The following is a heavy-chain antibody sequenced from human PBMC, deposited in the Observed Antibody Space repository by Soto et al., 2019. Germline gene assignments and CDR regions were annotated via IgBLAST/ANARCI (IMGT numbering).Heavy chain of an antibody. J-gene: IGHJ4*02. Sequence: GGSLRLSCAASGFTFSKYAMSWVRQAPGKGLEWVASISGSGGRTYYEDSVKGRFTISRDTSKNTLYLQMNSLRAEDTAVYYCATTTVTPFDCWGQGAPVTVSS. CDR3: ATTTVTPFDC. V-gene: IGHV3-23*01. CDR2: ISGSGGRT. D-gene: IGHD4-4*01. CDR1: GFTFSKYA.